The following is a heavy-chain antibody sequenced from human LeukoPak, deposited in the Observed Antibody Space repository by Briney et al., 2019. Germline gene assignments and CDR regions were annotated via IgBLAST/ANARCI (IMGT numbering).Heavy chain of an antibody. V-gene: IGHV3-23*01. D-gene: IGHD7-27*01. CDR3: AKVGGLASWGTFDY. CDR1: GFTFSSYA. CDR2: ISGSGSTT. Sequence: PGGSLRLSCAASGFTFSSYAMTWVRQAPGKGLEWVSAISGSGSTTYYADSVKGRFTISRDNSKNTLYLQMNSLRAEDTAVYYCAKVGGLASWGTFDYWGQGTLVTVSS. J-gene: IGHJ4*02.